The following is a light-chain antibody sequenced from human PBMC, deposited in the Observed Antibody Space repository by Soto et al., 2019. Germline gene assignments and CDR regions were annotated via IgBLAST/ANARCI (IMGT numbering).Light chain of an antibody. Sequence: EIVLTQSPGTLSLSPGERATLSCRASQSVSRSLLAWYQQKPGQAPRLLIYGASTRATGIADRFSGSGSGTDFTHTISRVEPEDFAVYYCQQYGNPPAYSVREGTKLEIK. CDR2: GAS. CDR3: QQYGNPPAYS. V-gene: IGKV3-20*01. CDR1: QSVSRSL. J-gene: IGKJ2*03.